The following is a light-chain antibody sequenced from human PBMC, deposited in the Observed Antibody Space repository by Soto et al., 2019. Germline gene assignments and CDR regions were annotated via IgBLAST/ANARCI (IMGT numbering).Light chain of an antibody. CDR3: QQSSSFPRT. J-gene: IGKJ1*01. CDR2: AAS. CDR1: QGIIKW. V-gene: IGKV1-12*01. Sequence: DIQMTQSPSTVSSSVGDRVTITFRASQGIIKWLAWYQQKPGKAPKLLIYAASILQSGVPSRFSGSGSGTDFSLTISSLQPEDFATYYCQQSSSFPRTFGQGTKVDIK.